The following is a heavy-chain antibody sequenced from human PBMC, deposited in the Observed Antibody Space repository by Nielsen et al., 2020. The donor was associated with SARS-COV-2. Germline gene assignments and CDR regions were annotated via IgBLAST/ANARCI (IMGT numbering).Heavy chain of an antibody. V-gene: IGHV3-23*01. D-gene: IGHD2-15*01. CDR2: ISGSGGST. J-gene: IGHJ6*02. CDR1: GFTFSSYA. Sequence: GGSLRLSCAASGFTFSSYAMSWVRQAPGKGLEWVSAISGSGGSTYYADSVKGRFTISRDNAKNSLYLQMNSLRDEDTAVYYCARVPLGAATGYYYYYYGMDVWGQGTTVTVSS. CDR3: ARVPLGAATGYYYYYYGMDV.